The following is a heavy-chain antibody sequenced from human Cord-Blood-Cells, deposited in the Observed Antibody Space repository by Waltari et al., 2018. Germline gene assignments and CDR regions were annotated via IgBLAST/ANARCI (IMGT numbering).Heavy chain of an antibody. CDR2: INPSGGST. V-gene: IGHV1-46*01. J-gene: IGHJ4*02. CDR3: ARFTAAEYYFDY. D-gene: IGHD6-13*01. Sequence: QVQLVQSGAEVKKPGASVKVSCKAFGYTFTSYYMHWVRQAPGQGLEWMGIINPSGGSTSYAEKCKGIVTMTRDTSTMTVYMELSSLRSEDTAVYYCARFTAAEYYFDYWGQGTLVTVSS. CDR1: GYTFTSYY.